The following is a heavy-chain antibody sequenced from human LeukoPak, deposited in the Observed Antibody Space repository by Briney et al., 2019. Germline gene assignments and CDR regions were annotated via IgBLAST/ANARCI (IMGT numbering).Heavy chain of an antibody. CDR2: ISSSGSTI. V-gene: IGHV3-48*03. Sequence: QAGGSLRLSCAASGFTFSSYEMNWVRQAPGKGLEWVSYISSSGSTIYYADSVKGRFTISRDNSKNTLYLQMNSLRAEDTAVYYCAKEGWARDYSEIDYWGQGTLVTVSS. CDR1: GFTFSSYE. CDR3: AKEGWARDYSEIDY. D-gene: IGHD4-11*01. J-gene: IGHJ4*02.